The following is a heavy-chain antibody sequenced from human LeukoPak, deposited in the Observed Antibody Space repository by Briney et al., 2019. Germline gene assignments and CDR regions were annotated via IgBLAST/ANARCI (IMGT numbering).Heavy chain of an antibody. Sequence: GGSLRLSCAASGFTFSSYGMHWVRQAPGKGLEWVAVISYDGSNKYYADSVKGRFTISRDNSKNTLYLQMNSLRAEDTAVYYCAREPRDQKAVGSSSLYGMDVWGQGTTVTVSS. CDR3: AREPRDQKAVGSSSLYGMDV. CDR1: GFTFSSYG. J-gene: IGHJ6*02. D-gene: IGHD6-13*01. CDR2: ISYDGSNK. V-gene: IGHV3-30*03.